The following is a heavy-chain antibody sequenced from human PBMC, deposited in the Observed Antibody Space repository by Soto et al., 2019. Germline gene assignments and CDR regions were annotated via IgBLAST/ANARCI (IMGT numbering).Heavy chain of an antibody. Sequence: GGPMRLSCSGSGFTFRSYAMHWVRQATGKGLEYVSAISSNGGSTYYADSVKGRFTISRDNSKNTLYLQMSSLRAEDTAVYYCVKDSSTGTTRYFDYWGQGTLVTVSS. V-gene: IGHV3-64D*06. CDR1: GFTFRSYA. J-gene: IGHJ4*02. CDR2: ISSNGGST. CDR3: VKDSSTGTTRYFDY. D-gene: IGHD1-7*01.